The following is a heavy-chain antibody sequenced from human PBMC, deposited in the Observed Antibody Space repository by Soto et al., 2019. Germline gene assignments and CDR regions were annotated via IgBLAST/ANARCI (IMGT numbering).Heavy chain of an antibody. CDR2: TWHDGSNK. V-gene: IGHV3-33*01. J-gene: IGHJ4*02. D-gene: IGHD1-26*01. CDR3: ARDISGSIAL. CDR1: GFTLRSSA. Sequence: LRLSCTSSGFTLRSSAIHWVRQAPGKGLEAVAFTWHDGSNKYYADSVKGRFSASRDSSNDVLYLQMDNLRDADTAIYYCARDISGSIALWGQGTLVTVSS.